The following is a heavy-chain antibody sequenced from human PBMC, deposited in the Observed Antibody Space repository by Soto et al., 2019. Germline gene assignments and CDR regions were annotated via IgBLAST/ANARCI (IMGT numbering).Heavy chain of an antibody. CDR1: GFTFSSYA. CDR3: AKAEGRDGYPGGYYYYGMDV. CDR2: ISGSGGST. J-gene: IGHJ6*02. V-gene: IGHV3-23*01. D-gene: IGHD5-12*01. Sequence: GGSLRLSCAASGFTFSSYAMSWVRQAPGKGLEWVSAISGSGGSTYYADSVKGRFTISRDNSKNTLYLQMNSLRAEDTAVYYCAKAEGRDGYPGGYYYYGMDVWGQGTTVTVSS.